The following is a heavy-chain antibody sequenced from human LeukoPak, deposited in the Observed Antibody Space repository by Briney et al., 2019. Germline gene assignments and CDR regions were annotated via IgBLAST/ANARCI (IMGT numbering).Heavy chain of an antibody. D-gene: IGHD1-26*01. CDR1: GFTFSSYA. J-gene: IGHJ4*02. CDR2: VSGSGGST. V-gene: IGHV3-23*01. CDR3: AKVGATQDF. Sequence: PGGSLRLSCAASGFTFSSYAMSWVRQTPGKGLQWVSAVSGSGGSTYYADSVKGRFTISRDNSQNTLCLQMNSLRAEDTAVYYCAKVGATQDFWGQGTLVIVSS.